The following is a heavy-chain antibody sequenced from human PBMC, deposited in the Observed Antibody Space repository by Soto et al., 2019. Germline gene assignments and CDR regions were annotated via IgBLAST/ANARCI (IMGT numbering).Heavy chain of an antibody. V-gene: IGHV3-48*02. CDR2: ITDSSDTL. D-gene: IGHD3-3*01. J-gene: IGHJ4*01. CDR1: GFSFSNYN. Sequence: PGGSLRLSCVASGFSFSNYNMNWVRQAPGKGLEWVSYITDSSDTLHYADSVRGRFTISRDNAESSLYLQMNILRDEDTAVYFCARDFGHGYYLDYWGRGTLVTVSS. CDR3: ARDFGHGYYLDY.